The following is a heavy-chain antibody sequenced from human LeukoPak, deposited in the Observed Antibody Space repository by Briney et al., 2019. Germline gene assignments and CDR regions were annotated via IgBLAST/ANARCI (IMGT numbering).Heavy chain of an antibody. J-gene: IGHJ4*02. V-gene: IGHV1-2*02. CDR2: INPNSGGT. D-gene: IGHD6-6*01. CDR1: GYTFTGYY. Sequence: PGGSLRLSCAASGYTFTGYYMHWVPQAPGQGLEWMGWINPNSGGTNYAQKFQGRVTMTRDTSISTAYMELSRLRSDDTAVYYCARDRIAARRFDYWGQGTLVTVSS. CDR3: ARDRIAARRFDY.